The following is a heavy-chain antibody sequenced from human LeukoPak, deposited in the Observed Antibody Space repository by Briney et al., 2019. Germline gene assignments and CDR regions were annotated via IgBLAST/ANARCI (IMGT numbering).Heavy chain of an antibody. Sequence: GGSLRLSCAASGFTFSSYAMSWVRQAPGKGLEWVSIIYNDGSTYYADSMKGRFTISRGNSKNTLYLQVNSLRAEDTAMYYCARNILFAFDIWGQGTMVTVSS. V-gene: IGHV3-53*01. CDR2: IYNDGST. CDR1: GFTFSSYA. J-gene: IGHJ3*02. CDR3: ARNILFAFDI.